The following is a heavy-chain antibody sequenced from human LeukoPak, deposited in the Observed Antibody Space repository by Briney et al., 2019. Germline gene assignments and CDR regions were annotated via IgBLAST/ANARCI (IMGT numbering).Heavy chain of an antibody. CDR1: GGSFSGYY. CDR2: INHSGST. Sequence: SETLSLTCAAYGGSFSGYYWSWIRQPPGKGLEWVGEINHSGSTNYNPSLKGRATISVDKSKNQLSLKVISVTAADTAMYYCARDSKSTADAFDIWGQGTMVTVSS. CDR3: ARDSKSTADAFDI. V-gene: IGHV4-34*01. D-gene: IGHD5/OR15-5a*01. J-gene: IGHJ3*02.